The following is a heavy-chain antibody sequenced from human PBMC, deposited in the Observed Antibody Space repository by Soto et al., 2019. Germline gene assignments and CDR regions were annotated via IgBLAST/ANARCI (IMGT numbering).Heavy chain of an antibody. CDR2: ISSSGSTM. CDR1: GFTFSSYE. V-gene: IGHV3-48*03. Sequence: EVQLVEPGGGLVQPGGSLRLSCAASGFTFSSYEMNWVRRAPGKGLEWVSYISSSGSTMYYADSVKGRFTISRDNAKNSLFLQMNSLRAEDTAVYYCARDVSVGATNFDYWGQGTLVTVSS. D-gene: IGHD1-26*01. CDR3: ARDVSVGATNFDY. J-gene: IGHJ4*02.